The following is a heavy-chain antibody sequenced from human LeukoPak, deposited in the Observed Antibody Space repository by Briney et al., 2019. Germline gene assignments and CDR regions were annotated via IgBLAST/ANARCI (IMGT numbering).Heavy chain of an antibody. CDR2: IYYSGST. Sequence: TSETLSLTCTVSGGSISGYYWSWIRQPPGKGLEWIGYIYYSGSTNYNPSLKSRVTISVDTSKNQFSLKLSSVIAADTAVYYCAHSGYANDAFDIWGQGTMVTVSS. CDR1: GGSISGYY. CDR3: AHSGYANDAFDI. J-gene: IGHJ3*02. D-gene: IGHD2-2*03. V-gene: IGHV4-59*01.